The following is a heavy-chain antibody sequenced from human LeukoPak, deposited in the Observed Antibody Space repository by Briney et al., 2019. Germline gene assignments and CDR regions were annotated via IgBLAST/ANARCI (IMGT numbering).Heavy chain of an antibody. D-gene: IGHD3-22*01. Sequence: GGSLRLSCAASGFTFSSYAMSWVRQAPGKGLEWGSAISGSGGSTYYADSVKGRFTISRDNSKNTLYLQMNSLRAEDTAVYYCAKGASRVVVITRVDYWGQGTLVTVSS. CDR3: AKGASRVVVITRVDY. V-gene: IGHV3-23*01. J-gene: IGHJ4*02. CDR2: ISGSGGST. CDR1: GFTFSSYA.